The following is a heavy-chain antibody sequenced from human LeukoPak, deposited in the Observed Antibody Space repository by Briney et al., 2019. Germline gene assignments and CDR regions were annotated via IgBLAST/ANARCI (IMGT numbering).Heavy chain of an antibody. CDR2: IYSGGST. Sequence: GGSLRLSCAASGFTASSNYMSWVRQAPGKGLGWVSVIYSGGSTYYADPVKGRFTISRDNSKNTLYLQMNSLRAEDTAVYYCARDPPLDDGDYYYYYGMDVWGQGTTVTVSS. CDR1: GFTASSNY. CDR3: ARDPPLDDGDYYYYYGMDV. V-gene: IGHV3-53*01. J-gene: IGHJ6*02. D-gene: IGHD4-17*01.